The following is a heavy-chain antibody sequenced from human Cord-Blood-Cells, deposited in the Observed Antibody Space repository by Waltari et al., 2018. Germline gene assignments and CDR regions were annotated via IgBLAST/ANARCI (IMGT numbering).Heavy chain of an antibody. V-gene: IGHV4-34*01. CDR2: INHSGST. J-gene: IGHJ3*02. CDR3: ARGVTVTRNAFDI. Sequence: QVQLQQWGAGLLKPSETMSLTCAVYGWSFSGYHWSWLRQPPGKGLEWIGEINHSGSTNYNPSLKSRVTISVDTSKNQFSLKLSSVTAADTAVYYCARGVTVTRNAFDIWGQGTMVTVSS. CDR1: GWSFSGYH. D-gene: IGHD4-4*01.